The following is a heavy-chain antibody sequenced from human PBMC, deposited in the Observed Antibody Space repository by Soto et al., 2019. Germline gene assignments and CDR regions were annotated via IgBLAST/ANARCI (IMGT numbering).Heavy chain of an antibody. V-gene: IGHV4-39*01. D-gene: IGHD3-16*01. Sequence: QLHLQESGPGLVRPSETLSLTCTVSGGSINDFAYYWGWIRQPPGKGLEWIGTVYHNENTYYNPSLKSRVPISVDTAKNQFSLNLRSVTAADTAIYFCGRRERYYGSPGWFDPWGQGALVTVSS. CDR3: GRRERYYGSPGWFDP. CDR1: GGSINDFAYY. CDR2: VYHNENT. J-gene: IGHJ5*02.